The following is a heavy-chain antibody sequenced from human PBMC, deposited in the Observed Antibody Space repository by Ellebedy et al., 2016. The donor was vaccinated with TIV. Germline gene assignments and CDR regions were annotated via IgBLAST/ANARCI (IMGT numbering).Heavy chain of an antibody. D-gene: IGHD4-17*01. V-gene: IGHV7-4-1*02. Sequence: AASVKVSCKASGYTFTGSSINWVRQAPGQGLECMGWINTNTGNPTYAQGFTGRFVFSLDTSVNPAYLQISSLKAEDTAVYYCARVVTTVTDYWGQGTLVTVSS. CDR1: GYTFTGSS. CDR2: INTNTGNP. CDR3: ARVVTTVTDY. J-gene: IGHJ4*02.